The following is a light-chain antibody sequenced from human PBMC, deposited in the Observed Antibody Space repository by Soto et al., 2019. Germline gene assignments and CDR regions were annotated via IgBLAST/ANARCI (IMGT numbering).Light chain of an antibody. Sequence: QSVLTQPPSAPGSPGQSVTISCTGTRSDIGGYNYVSWYQHQPGKAPKFIIYDVTKRPSGVPDRFSGSKSGNTASLAVSGLQAEDEAHYYCCAYGGSGNWVFGGGTKLTVL. CDR2: DVT. J-gene: IGLJ3*02. CDR3: CAYGGSGNWV. CDR1: RSDIGGYNY. V-gene: IGLV2-8*01.